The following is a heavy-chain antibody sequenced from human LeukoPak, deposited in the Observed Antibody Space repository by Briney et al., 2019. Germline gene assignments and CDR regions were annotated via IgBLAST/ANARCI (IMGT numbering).Heavy chain of an antibody. CDR2: IYYNGTT. CDR3: ARRGDILTDYAFDY. D-gene: IGHD3-9*01. J-gene: IGHJ4*02. Sequence: SETLSLTCSVSGGSINSNSRHWDWIRQAPGLGVEWIGNIYYNGTTSYTPYLQSSVTISADTSKNPSSLRLSTVTAADTAVYYCARRGDILTDYAFDYWGQGTLVTAAS. V-gene: IGHV4-39*01. CDR1: GGSINSNSRH.